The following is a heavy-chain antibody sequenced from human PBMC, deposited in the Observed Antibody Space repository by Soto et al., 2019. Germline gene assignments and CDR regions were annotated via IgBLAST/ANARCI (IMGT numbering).Heavy chain of an antibody. CDR3: AKDPPSSSSNSFDI. Sequence: GGSLRLSCAASGFTFSSYAMNWVRQAPGQGLEWVSFISGSGGTTYYADSVKGRFTISRDKSKSTLFLQMDSLRAEDTAMYYCAKDPPSSSSNSFDIWGQGTMVTV. CDR2: ISGSGGTT. V-gene: IGHV3-23*01. CDR1: GFTFSSYA. D-gene: IGHD2-2*01. J-gene: IGHJ3*02.